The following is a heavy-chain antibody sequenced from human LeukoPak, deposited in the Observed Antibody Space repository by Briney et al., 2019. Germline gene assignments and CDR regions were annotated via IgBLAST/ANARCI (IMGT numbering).Heavy chain of an antibody. CDR3: ARVGETTDAFDI. J-gene: IGHJ3*02. D-gene: IGHD3-10*01. CDR2: IYYSGST. V-gene: IGHV4-59*01. CDR1: GGSISSYY. Sequence: PSETLSLTCTVYGGSISSYYWSWIRQPPGKGLEWIGYIYYSGSTNYNPSLKSRVTISVDTSKNQFSLKLSSVTAADTAVYYCARVGETTDAFDIWGQGTMVTVSS.